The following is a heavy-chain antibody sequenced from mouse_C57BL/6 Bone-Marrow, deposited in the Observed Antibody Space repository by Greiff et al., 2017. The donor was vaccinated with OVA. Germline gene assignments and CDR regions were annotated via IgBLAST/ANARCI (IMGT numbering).Heavy chain of an antibody. CDR3: ARVNFGSSFYAMDY. CDR1: GFNIKNTY. CDR2: IDPANDNT. V-gene: IGHV14-3*01. J-gene: IGHJ4*01. D-gene: IGHD1-1*01. Sequence: EVQLQQSVAELVRPGASVKLSCTASGFNIKNTYMHWVKQRPEQGLEWIGRIDPANDNTKYAPKFQGKAPMTADTSSNTAYLQLSSLSSEDTAVYCDARVNFGSSFYAMDYWGQGTSVTVSS.